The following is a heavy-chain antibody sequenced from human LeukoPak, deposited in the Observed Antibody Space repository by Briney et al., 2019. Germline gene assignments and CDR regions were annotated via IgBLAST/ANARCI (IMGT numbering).Heavy chain of an antibody. CDR3: AELGITMIGGV. V-gene: IGHV3-30*02. Sequence: GSLRLSCAASGFTFSNFGMHWVRQAPGKGLDWVTFIRYDGSNTYYADSAKGRFTISRDNAKNPLYLQMNSLRAEDTAVYYCAELGITMIGGVWGKGTTVTISS. CDR1: GFTFSNFG. D-gene: IGHD3-10*02. J-gene: IGHJ6*04. CDR2: IRYDGSNT.